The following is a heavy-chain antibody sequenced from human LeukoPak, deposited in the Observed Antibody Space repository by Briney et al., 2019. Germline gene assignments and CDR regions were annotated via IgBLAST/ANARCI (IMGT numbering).Heavy chain of an antibody. Sequence: PGGSLRLSCAASGFTFSSYAMHWVCQAPGKGLEWVAVISYDGSNKYYADSVKGRFTISRDNSKNTLYLQMNSLRAEDTAVYYCARAYSGYELYFDYWGQGTLVTVSS. CDR2: ISYDGSNK. J-gene: IGHJ4*02. CDR1: GFTFSSYA. CDR3: ARAYSGYELYFDY. V-gene: IGHV3-30*04. D-gene: IGHD5-12*01.